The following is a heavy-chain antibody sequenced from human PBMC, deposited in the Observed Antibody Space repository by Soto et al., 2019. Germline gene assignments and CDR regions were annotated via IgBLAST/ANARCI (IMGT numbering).Heavy chain of an antibody. CDR2: IYHSGST. J-gene: IGHJ4*02. CDR3: ARGNVVAIDY. D-gene: IGHD2-21*01. CDR1: GGSMSSYY. Sequence: PSETLSLTCTVSGGSMSSYYWSWFRQPPGKGLEWIGYIYHSGSTYYNPSLKSRVTISVDRSKNQFSLKLSSVTAADTAVYYCARGNVVAIDYWGQGTLVTVSS. V-gene: IGHV4-59*12.